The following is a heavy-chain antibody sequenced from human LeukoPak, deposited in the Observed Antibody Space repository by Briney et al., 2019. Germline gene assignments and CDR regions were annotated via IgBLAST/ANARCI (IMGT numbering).Heavy chain of an antibody. J-gene: IGHJ5*02. Sequence: PGGSLRLSCAASGFTFSSYGMHWVRQAPGKGLEWVAFIRYDGSNKYYADSVKGRFTISRDNSKGTVSLQMNSLRAEDTAVYYCTRAFRGFDPWGQGTLVTVSS. V-gene: IGHV3-30*02. CDR1: GFTFSSYG. D-gene: IGHD2/OR15-2a*01. CDR3: TRAFRGFDP. CDR2: IRYDGSNK.